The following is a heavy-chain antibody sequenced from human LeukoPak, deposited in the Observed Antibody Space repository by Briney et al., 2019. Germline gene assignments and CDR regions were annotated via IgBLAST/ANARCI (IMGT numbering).Heavy chain of an antibody. D-gene: IGHD3-10*01. V-gene: IGHV4-39*01. CDR2: IYYSGST. J-gene: IGHJ4*02. CDR3: ARGSTMVRGALQTYYFDY. CDR1: GGSISSSSYY. Sequence: SETLSLTCTVSGGSISSSSYYWGWIRQPPGKGLEWIGSIYYSGSTYYNPSLKSRVTISVDTSKNQFSLKLSSVTAADTAVYYCARGSTMVRGALQTYYFDYWGQGTLVTVSS.